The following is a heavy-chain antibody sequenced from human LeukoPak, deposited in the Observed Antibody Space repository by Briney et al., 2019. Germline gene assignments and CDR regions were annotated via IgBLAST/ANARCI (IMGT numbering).Heavy chain of an antibody. Sequence: PSETLSLTCTVSGGSISSSSYYWGWIRQPPGKGLEWIGCIYYSGSTYYNPSLKSRVTISVDTSKNQFSLKLSSVTAADTAVYYCARDSVGWLHGLGYFDYWGQGTLVTVSS. J-gene: IGHJ4*02. CDR3: ARDSVGWLHGLGYFDY. D-gene: IGHD3-16*01. CDR1: GGSISSSSYY. V-gene: IGHV4-39*07. CDR2: IYYSGST.